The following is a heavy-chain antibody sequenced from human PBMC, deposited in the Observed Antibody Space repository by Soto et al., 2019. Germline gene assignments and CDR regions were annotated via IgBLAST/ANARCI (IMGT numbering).Heavy chain of an antibody. Sequence: EVQLLESGGGLVQPGGSLRLSCAASGFTFSSYAMSWVRQAPGKGLEWVSGISGSGGSTYYADSVKGRFTISRDNSKNTLYLQMNSLRAEDTAVYYCAKDYYGSGSSYYYGMDVWGQGTTVTVSS. V-gene: IGHV3-23*01. D-gene: IGHD3-10*01. J-gene: IGHJ6*02. CDR3: AKDYYGSGSSYYYGMDV. CDR1: GFTFSSYA. CDR2: ISGSGGST.